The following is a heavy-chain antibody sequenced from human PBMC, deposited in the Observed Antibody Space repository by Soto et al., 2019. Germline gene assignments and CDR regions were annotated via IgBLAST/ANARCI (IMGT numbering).Heavy chain of an antibody. CDR3: ASLTDYYDSSGYHDY. D-gene: IGHD3-22*01. CDR1: GYTFTSYY. CDR2: INPSGGST. J-gene: IGHJ4*02. Sequence: AALKVSCKASGYTFTSYYMHWVRQAPGQGLEWMGIINPSGGSTSYAQKFQGRVTMTRDTSTSTVYMELSSLRSEDTAVYYCASLTDYYDSSGYHDYWGQGTLVTVSS. V-gene: IGHV1-46*01.